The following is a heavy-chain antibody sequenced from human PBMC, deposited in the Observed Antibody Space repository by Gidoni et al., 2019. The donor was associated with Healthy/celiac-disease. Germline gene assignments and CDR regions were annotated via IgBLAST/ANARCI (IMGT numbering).Heavy chain of an antibody. D-gene: IGHD6-13*01. J-gene: IGHJ4*02. Sequence: EVQLVESGGGLVKPGGSLRLSCAASGFTFSSYSMNWVRQAPGKGLEWVSSISSSSSYIYYADSVKGRFTISRDNAKNSLYLQMNSLRAEDTAVYYCARDYSTPYSSSWYFGEGNYFDYWGQGTLVTVSS. CDR2: ISSSSSYI. CDR1: GFTFSSYS. CDR3: ARDYSTPYSSSWYFGEGNYFDY. V-gene: IGHV3-21*01.